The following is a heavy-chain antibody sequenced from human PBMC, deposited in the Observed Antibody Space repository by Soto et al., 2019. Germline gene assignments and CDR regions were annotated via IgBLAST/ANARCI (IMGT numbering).Heavy chain of an antibody. V-gene: IGHV3-66*01. J-gene: IGHJ4*02. CDR3: ARDPHCTNGVCSDY. CDR1: GFTVSSNY. Sequence: EVQLVESGGGLVQPGGSLRLSCAASGFTVSSNYMSWVRQAPGKGLEWVSVIYSGGSTYYAASVKGRFTISRDNSKNTLYLQMNSLRAEDTAVYYCARDPHCTNGVCSDYWGQGTLVTVSS. D-gene: IGHD2-8*01. CDR2: IYSGGST.